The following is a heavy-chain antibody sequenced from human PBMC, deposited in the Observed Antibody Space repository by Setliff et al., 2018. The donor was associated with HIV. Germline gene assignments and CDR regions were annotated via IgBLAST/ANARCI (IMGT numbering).Heavy chain of an antibody. Sequence: PSETLSLTCTVSGDSINSGNYYWSWIRQHPGKGLEWIGYIYTSGSTNYNPSLKSRVTISVDTSKNQFSLKPSSVTAADTAVYYCARHGAWDAFDIWGQGTMVTVSS. V-gene: IGHV4-4*09. J-gene: IGHJ3*02. D-gene: IGHD3-16*01. CDR1: GDSINSGNYY. CDR2: IYTSGST. CDR3: ARHGAWDAFDI.